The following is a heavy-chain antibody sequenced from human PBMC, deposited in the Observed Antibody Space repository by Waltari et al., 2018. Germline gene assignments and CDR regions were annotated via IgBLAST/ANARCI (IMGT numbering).Heavy chain of an antibody. J-gene: IGHJ4*02. CDR2: IIPIFGTA. D-gene: IGHD3-10*01. V-gene: IGHV1-69*01. CDR1: GGTFSSYA. Sequence: QVQLVQSGAEVTKPGSSVKVSCKASGGTFSSYAISWVRQDHGPGLEWMGGIIPIFGTANYAQKFQGRVTITADESTSTAYMELSSLRSEDTAVYYCARGPPDYYGSGSYLGYFDYWGQGTLVTVSS. CDR3: ARGPPDYYGSGSYLGYFDY.